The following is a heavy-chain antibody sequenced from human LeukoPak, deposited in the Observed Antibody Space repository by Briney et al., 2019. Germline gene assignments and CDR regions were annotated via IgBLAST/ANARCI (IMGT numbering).Heavy chain of an antibody. CDR1: GGSISSSSYY. CDR2: INHSGST. Sequence: PSETLSLTCTVSGGSISSSSYYWGWIRQPPGKGLEWIGEINHSGSTNYNPSLKSRVTISVDTSKNQFSLKLSSVTAADTAVYYCARAPKGYSYGYRTTGYYFDYWGQGTLVTVSS. CDR3: ARAPKGYSYGYRTTGYYFDY. D-gene: IGHD5-18*01. V-gene: IGHV4-39*07. J-gene: IGHJ4*02.